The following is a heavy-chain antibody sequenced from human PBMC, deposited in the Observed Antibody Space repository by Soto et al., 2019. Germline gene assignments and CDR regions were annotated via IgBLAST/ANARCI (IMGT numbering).Heavy chain of an antibody. CDR2: IIPIFGTA. D-gene: IGHD2-2*01. V-gene: IGHV1-69*01. J-gene: IGHJ6*02. Sequence: QVQLVQSGAEVKKPGSSVKVSCKASGGTFSSYAISWVRQAPGQGLEWMGGIIPIFGTANYAQKFQGRVTITADESTSTADMELSSLRSEDTAVYYCARAVLPAAMHEGGMYVWCQGTTVTVSS. CDR1: GGTFSSYA. CDR3: ARAVLPAAMHEGGMYV.